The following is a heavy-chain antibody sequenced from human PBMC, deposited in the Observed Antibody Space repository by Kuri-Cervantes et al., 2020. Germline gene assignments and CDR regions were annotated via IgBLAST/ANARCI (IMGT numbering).Heavy chain of an antibody. D-gene: IGHD2-8*01. CDR3: AKDRYGYCTNGICYPPEN. CDR1: GFTFSSYG. CDR2: IRYDGSNQ. V-gene: IGHV3-30*02. J-gene: IGHJ4*02. Sequence: GESLKISCAASGFTFSSYGMHWVRQAPGKGLEWVAFIRYDGSNQYYADSVKGRFTIPRDNSKNTLYLQMSSLRAEDAAMYYCAKDRYGYCTNGICYPPENWGQGTLVTVSS.